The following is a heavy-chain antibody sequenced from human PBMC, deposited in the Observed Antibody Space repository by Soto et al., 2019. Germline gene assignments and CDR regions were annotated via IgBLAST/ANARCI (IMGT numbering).Heavy chain of an antibody. CDR2: IIPMFATA. V-gene: IGHV1-69*12. J-gene: IGHJ4*02. Sequence: QVQLVQSGAEVKKPGSSVKVSCKASGGTFSSYTISWVRQAPGQGLEWMGGIIPMFATANYAQKFQGRVTITADESTNTAYMELSSLRSEDTAVYYCATNPHGLQFFDYWGQGTLVTVSS. CDR1: GGTFSSYT. D-gene: IGHD1-1*01. CDR3: ATNPHGLQFFDY.